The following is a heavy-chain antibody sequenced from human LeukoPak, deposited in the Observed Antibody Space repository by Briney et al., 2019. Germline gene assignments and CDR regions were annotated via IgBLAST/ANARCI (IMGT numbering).Heavy chain of an antibody. CDR3: AREITIFGVVITRYFDY. V-gene: IGHV4-30-4*01. CDR1: GGSISSGDYS. CDR2: IYYSGST. Sequence: SETLSLTCTVSGGSISSGDYSWSWIRQPPGKGLEWIGYIYYSGSTYYNPSLKSRVTISVDTSKNQFSLKLSSVTAADTAVYYCAREITIFGVVITRYFDYWGQGTLVTVSS. D-gene: IGHD3-3*01. J-gene: IGHJ4*02.